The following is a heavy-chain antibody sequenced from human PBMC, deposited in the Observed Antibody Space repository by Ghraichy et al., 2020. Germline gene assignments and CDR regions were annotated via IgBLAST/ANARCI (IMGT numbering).Heavy chain of an antibody. CDR2: IYHSGST. CDR1: GYSISSGYY. CDR3: ARIITSRNYYYYYGMDV. Sequence: GSLRLSCAVSGYSISSGYYWGWIRQPPGKGLEWIGSIYHSGSTYYNPSLKSRVTISVDTSKNQFSLKLSSVTAADTAVYYCARIITSRNYYYYYGMDVWGQGTTVTVSS. D-gene: IGHD3-10*01. V-gene: IGHV4-38-2*01. J-gene: IGHJ6*02.